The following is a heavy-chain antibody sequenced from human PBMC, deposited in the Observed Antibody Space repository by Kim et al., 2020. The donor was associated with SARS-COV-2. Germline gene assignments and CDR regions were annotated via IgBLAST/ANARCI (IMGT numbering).Heavy chain of an antibody. D-gene: IGHD6-19*01. J-gene: IGHJ4*02. CDR3: ARYFTGWGVDY. Sequence: YADSVKGRVTISRDNAKNSLYLQMNSLRAEDTAVYYCARYFTGWGVDYWGQGTLVTVSS. V-gene: IGHV3-11*06.